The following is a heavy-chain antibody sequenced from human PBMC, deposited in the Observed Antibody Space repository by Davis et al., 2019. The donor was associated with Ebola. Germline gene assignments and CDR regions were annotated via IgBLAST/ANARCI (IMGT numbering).Heavy chain of an antibody. J-gene: IGHJ6*02. CDR2: IYYSGST. Sequence: MPSETLSLTCTVSGGSISSYYWSWIRQPPGKGLEWIGSIYYSGSTNYNPSLKSRVTISVDTSKNQFSLKLSSVTAADTAVYYCARTYYYGSGSYIKYYYYYGMDVWGQGTTVTVSS. CDR1: GGSISSYY. V-gene: IGHV4-59*12. CDR3: ARTYYYGSGSYIKYYYYYGMDV. D-gene: IGHD3-10*01.